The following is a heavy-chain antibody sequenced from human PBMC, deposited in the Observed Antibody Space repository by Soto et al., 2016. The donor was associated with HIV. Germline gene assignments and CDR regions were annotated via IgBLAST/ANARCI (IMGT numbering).Heavy chain of an antibody. J-gene: IGHJ4*02. CDR1: GFTFSSYA. D-gene: IGHD3-10*01. Sequence: EVQLLESGGGLVQPGGSLRLSCAASGFTFSSYAMSWVRQAPGKRLEWVSAVSSTGGSTYYADSVKGRFTISRDNSKNTLYLHMNSLRAEDTAVYYCAKVSSTYYYGSGSYYGDWGQGTLVTVSS. CDR3: AKVSSTYYYGSGSYYGD. V-gene: IGHV3-23*01. CDR2: VSSTGGST.